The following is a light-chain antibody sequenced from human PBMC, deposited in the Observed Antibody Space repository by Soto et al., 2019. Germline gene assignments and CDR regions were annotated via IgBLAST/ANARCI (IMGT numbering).Light chain of an antibody. V-gene: IGKV3-20*01. CDR3: QQYGSSPIT. CDR2: GAS. Sequence: DIVLTQSPGTLSLSPGERATLSCRASQSITNNFLAWYQQKPGQAPRLLIYGASYRATGIPDRFSGSGSGTDFTLTISRLEPEDFAVYYCQQYGSSPITFGQGTRLEIK. J-gene: IGKJ5*01. CDR1: QSITNNF.